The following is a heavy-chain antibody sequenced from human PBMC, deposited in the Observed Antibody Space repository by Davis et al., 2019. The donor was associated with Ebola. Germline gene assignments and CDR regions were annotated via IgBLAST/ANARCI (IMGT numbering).Heavy chain of an antibody. D-gene: IGHD6-6*01. CDR1: GFTFSSYA. J-gene: IGHJ4*02. CDR2: TTPSGTTA. CDR3: ARDWGIAARPVFDS. V-gene: IGHV3-23*01. Sequence: GESLKISCAAFGFTFSSYAMTWVRQAPGKGLEWVSATTPSGTTAYYADSVKGRFTISRDKSKNTLYLQMNSLRAEDTAIYYCARDWGIAARPVFDSWGQGTLVAVSS.